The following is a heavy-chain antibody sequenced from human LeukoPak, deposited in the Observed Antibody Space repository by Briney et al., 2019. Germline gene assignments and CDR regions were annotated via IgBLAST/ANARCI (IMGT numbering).Heavy chain of an antibody. V-gene: IGHV3-15*01. CDR1: GIAFSDVW. CDR2: IKSKADGGTT. Sequence: GGSLRLSCAASGIAFSDVWMTWVRQAPGKGLEWVGRIKSKADGGTTDYAAPVKGRFSISGDDSKNTVYLQMDSLEAEDAAVYYCAAFSKGFWGQGTLVTVSS. CDR3: AAFSKGF. J-gene: IGHJ4*02.